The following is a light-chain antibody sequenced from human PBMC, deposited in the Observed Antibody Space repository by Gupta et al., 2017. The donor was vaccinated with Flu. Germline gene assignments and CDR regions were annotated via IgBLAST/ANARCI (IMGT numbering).Light chain of an antibody. CDR1: KNSVNS. V-gene: IGKV6-21*02. J-gene: IGKJ1*01. CDR2: YAA. CDR3: RQSSSKPRT. Sequence: GKVTITSRGSKNSVNSLNGYQQKKAEQPKRLIKYAAQTISAVTSRCSGSGGGRNVILTINGLEDEDASTYYCRQSSSKPRTFGQGTKVEIK.